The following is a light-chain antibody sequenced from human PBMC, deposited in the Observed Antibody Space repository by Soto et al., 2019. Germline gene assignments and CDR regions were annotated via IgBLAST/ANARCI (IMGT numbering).Light chain of an antibody. Sequence: DIQMTQSPSTLSACVGDRVSITCRARQSISSWLAWYQKKPGKAPKLLIYDASSLESGVPSRFSGSGSGTEFTLTSSSLQPDDFATYYCQQYNSYPLTFGGGTKVDIK. V-gene: IGKV1-5*01. CDR1: QSISSW. CDR2: DAS. J-gene: IGKJ4*01. CDR3: QQYNSYPLT.